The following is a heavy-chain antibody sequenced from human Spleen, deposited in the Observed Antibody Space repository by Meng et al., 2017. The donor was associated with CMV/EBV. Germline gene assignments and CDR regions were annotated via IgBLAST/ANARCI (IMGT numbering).Heavy chain of an antibody. D-gene: IGHD4-23*01. V-gene: IGHV3-23*01. CDR3: AKDAPNSGGNPGNWFDP. CDR1: GFTFSSYA. Sequence: GGSLRLSCAASGFTFSSYAMSWVRQAPGKGLEWVSAISGNGGSTYYADSVKGRFTISRDNSKNTVYLQMNSLRAEDTAVYYCAKDAPNSGGNPGNWFDPWGQGALVTVSS. J-gene: IGHJ5*02. CDR2: ISGNGGST.